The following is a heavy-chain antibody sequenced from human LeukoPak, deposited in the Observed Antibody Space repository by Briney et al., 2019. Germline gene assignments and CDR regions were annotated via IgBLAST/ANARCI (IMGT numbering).Heavy chain of an antibody. V-gene: IGHV4-39*01. D-gene: IGHD1-26*01. J-gene: IGHJ3*02. Sequence: SETLSLTCTFSGGSISSSSYYWGWIRQPPGKGLEWIGSIYYSGSTYYNSSLKSRVTISVDTSKNQFSLKLSSVTAADTAVYYCARNIVGATPRRSHDAFDIWGQGTMVTVSS. CDR3: ARNIVGATPRRSHDAFDI. CDR2: IYYSGST. CDR1: GGSISSSSYY.